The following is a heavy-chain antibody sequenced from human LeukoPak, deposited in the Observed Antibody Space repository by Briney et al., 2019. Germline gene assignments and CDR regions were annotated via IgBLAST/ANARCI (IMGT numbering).Heavy chain of an antibody. D-gene: IGHD2-2*02. CDR3: ARDWLYCSSTSCYTYHDAFDI. CDR1: GGSISSYY. CDR2: IYTSGST. J-gene: IGHJ3*02. V-gene: IGHV4-4*07. Sequence: PSETLSLTCTVSGGSISSYYWSWIRQPAGKGLEWIGRIYTSGSTNYSPSLKSRVTMSVDTSKNQFSLKLSSVTAADTAVYYCARDWLYCSSTSCYTYHDAFDIWGQGTMVTGSS.